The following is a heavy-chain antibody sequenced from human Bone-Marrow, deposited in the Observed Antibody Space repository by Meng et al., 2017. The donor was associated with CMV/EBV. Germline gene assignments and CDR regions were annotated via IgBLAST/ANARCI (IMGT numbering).Heavy chain of an antibody. Sequence: VPVQHGGAGLLKPSETLALTCAVYGGSFSGYYWSWIRQPPGKGLEWIAEINHSGNTNYNPSLKSRVTISVDTSKNQFSLKLSSVTAADTAVYYCATVGLGMNWFDPWGQGTLVTVSS. V-gene: IGHV4-34*01. CDR2: INHSGNT. J-gene: IGHJ5*02. CDR3: ATVGLGMNWFDP. CDR1: GGSFSGYY.